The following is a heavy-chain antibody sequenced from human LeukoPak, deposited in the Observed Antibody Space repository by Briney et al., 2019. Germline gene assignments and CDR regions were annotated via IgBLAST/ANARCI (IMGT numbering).Heavy chain of an antibody. CDR3: ARNQWELQLFDY. J-gene: IGHJ4*02. D-gene: IGHD1-26*01. Sequence: SVTLSLTCTVSGGSISSSSYYWGWIRQPPGKGLEWIGSIYYSGSTYYNPSLKSRVTISVDTSKNQFSLKLSSVTAADTAVYYCARNQWELQLFDYWGQGTLVTVSS. CDR1: GGSISSSSYY. V-gene: IGHV4-39*07. CDR2: IYYSGST.